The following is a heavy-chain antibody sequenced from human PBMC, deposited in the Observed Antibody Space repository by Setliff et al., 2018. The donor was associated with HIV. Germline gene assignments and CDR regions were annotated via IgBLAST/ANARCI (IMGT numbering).Heavy chain of an antibody. D-gene: IGHD2-8*01. CDR3: ARDQEGSNGYFDY. V-gene: IGHV1-2*02. CDR2: INPDSGGT. Sequence: AASVKVSCKASGYTFTGYYIHWVRQAPGQGLEWMGWINPDSGGTSYAQKFQGRVTMTRDTSTSTVYMELSSLRSEDTAVYYCARDQEGSNGYFDYWGQGTLVTVSS. J-gene: IGHJ4*02. CDR1: GYTFTGYY.